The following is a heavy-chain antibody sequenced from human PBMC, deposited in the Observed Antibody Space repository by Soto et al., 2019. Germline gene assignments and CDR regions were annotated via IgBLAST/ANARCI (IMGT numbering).Heavy chain of an antibody. CDR1: GFSLSTSGVG. D-gene: IGHD3-16*02. CDR2: IYWDDDK. V-gene: IGHV2-5*02. J-gene: IGHJ4*02. Sequence: QITLKESGPTLMKPTQTLTLTCTFSGFSLSTSGVGVGWIRQPPGKALEWLALIYWDDDKRYSPSLKSRLTITKDTSKNQVVLTMTTMDPVDTATYYCAHRQFTFGGDISADYWGQGTLVTVSS. CDR3: AHRQFTFGGDISADY.